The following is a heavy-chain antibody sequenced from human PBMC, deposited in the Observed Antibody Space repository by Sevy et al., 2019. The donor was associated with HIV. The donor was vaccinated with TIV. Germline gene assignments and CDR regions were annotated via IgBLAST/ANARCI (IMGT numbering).Heavy chain of an antibody. D-gene: IGHD3-10*01. CDR2: ISSSSNYI. CDR1: GFTFSTYT. CDR3: ARPYGSGSWEAFDI. Sequence: GGSLRLSCAASGFTFSTYTMNWVRQAPGKGLEWVSSISSSSNYIYYAESVKGRFTISRDNAKNSLYLQMNSLRAEDTALYYCARPYGSGSWEAFDIWGQGTMVTVSS. J-gene: IGHJ3*02. V-gene: IGHV3-21*01.